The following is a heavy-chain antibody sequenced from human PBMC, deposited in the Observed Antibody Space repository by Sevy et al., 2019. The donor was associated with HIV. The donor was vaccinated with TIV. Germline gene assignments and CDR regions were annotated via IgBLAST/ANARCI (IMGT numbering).Heavy chain of an antibody. Sequence: GGSLRLSCAASGFTFSNAWMSWVRQAPGKGLEWVGRIKSKTDGGTTDYAAPVKGRFTISRDDSKNTLYLQMNSPKTEDTAVYYCTADVVVVPAAPPLAEYFQHWGQGTLVTVSS. V-gene: IGHV3-15*01. CDR3: TADVVVVPAAPPLAEYFQH. D-gene: IGHD2-2*01. J-gene: IGHJ1*01. CDR2: IKSKTDGGTT. CDR1: GFTFSNAW.